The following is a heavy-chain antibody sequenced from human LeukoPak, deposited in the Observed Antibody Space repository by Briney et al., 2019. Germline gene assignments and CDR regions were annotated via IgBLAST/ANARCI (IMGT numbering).Heavy chain of an antibody. D-gene: IGHD5-18*01. CDR3: ARDPVDTAMEDAFDI. CDR2: IKQDGSEK. J-gene: IGHJ3*02. CDR1: GFTFSSYW. V-gene: IGHV3-7*03. Sequence: GGSLRLSCAASGFTFSSYWMSWVRQAPGKGLESVPNIKQDGSEKYYVDSVKGRFTISRDNAKNSLYLQMNSLRAEDTAVYYCARDPVDTAMEDAFDIWGQGTMVTVSS.